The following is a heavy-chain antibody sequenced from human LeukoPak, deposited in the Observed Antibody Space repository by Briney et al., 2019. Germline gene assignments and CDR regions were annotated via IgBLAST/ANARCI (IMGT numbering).Heavy chain of an antibody. J-gene: IGHJ4*02. CDR3: AKDRATYYSGGFDY. D-gene: IGHD3-10*01. CDR1: GFTFRTYA. Sequence: PGGSLRLSCSASGFTFRTYAMHWVRQAPGKGLEYVSAISSNGDSTYYADSVKGRFTISRDNSKNTLYLQMNSLRAEDTAVYFCAKDRATYYSGGFDYWGQGTLLTVSS. V-gene: IGHV3-64*04. CDR2: ISSNGDST.